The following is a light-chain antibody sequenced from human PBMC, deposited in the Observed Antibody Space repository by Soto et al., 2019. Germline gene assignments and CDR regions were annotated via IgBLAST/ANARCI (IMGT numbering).Light chain of an antibody. CDR1: PSVSSD. Sequence: ETVLTQSPATLSLSPGERATLSCRASPSVSSDLAWYQQKPGQPPRLLIYDASNRATGIPARFSGSGSGTDFPLPISSLEPENFAVYYCQQRSNWPWTFGQGTKVEIK. J-gene: IGKJ1*01. V-gene: IGKV3-11*01. CDR3: QQRSNWPWT. CDR2: DAS.